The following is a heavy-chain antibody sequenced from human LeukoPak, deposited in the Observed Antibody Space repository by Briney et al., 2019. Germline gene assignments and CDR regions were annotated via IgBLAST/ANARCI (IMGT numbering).Heavy chain of an antibody. CDR3: ARDGGGLGTTFDY. D-gene: IGHD1-7*01. Sequence: GGSLRLSCAASGFTFSSYGMSWVRQAPGKGLEWVSSISSSSYIYYADSVKGRFTISRDNAKNSLYLQMNSLRAEDTAVYYCARDGGGLGTTFDYWGQGTLVTVSS. CDR2: ISSSSYI. CDR1: GFTFSSYG. J-gene: IGHJ4*02. V-gene: IGHV3-21*01.